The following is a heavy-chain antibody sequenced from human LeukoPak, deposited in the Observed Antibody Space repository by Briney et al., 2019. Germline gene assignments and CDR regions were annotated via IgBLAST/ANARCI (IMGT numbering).Heavy chain of an antibody. D-gene: IGHD5-24*01. V-gene: IGHV4-59*01. CDR2: IYYSGST. CDR3: ARDGEMATLNAFDI. J-gene: IGHJ3*02. CDR1: GGSISGSY. Sequence: PSETLSLTCTVSGGSISGSYLSWIRQPPGKGLEWIGYIYYSGSTNYNPSLKSRVTISVDTSKNQFSLKLSSVTAADTAVYFCARDGEMATLNAFDIWGQGTMVTVSS.